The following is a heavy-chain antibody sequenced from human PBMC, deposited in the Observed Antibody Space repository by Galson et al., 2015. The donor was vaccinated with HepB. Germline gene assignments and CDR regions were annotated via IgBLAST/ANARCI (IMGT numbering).Heavy chain of an antibody. CDR3: ARGRQYYDSSGYYYWYFDL. Sequence: SVKVSCKASGSTFTSYDINWVRQATGQGLEWMGWMNPNSGNTGYAQKFQGRVTMTRNTSISTAYMELGSLRSEDTAVYYCARGRQYYDSSGYYYWYFDLWGRGTLVTVSS. CDR2: MNPNSGNT. J-gene: IGHJ2*01. CDR1: GSTFTSYD. D-gene: IGHD3-22*01. V-gene: IGHV1-8*01.